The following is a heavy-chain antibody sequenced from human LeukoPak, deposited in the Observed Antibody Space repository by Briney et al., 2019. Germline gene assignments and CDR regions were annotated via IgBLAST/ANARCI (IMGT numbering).Heavy chain of an antibody. Sequence: PSETLSLTCTVSGVSINSHYLSWIRQPPGKGLEWIGFIYDSGSANYKSSLKSRVTMTVDTSKNQFSLKLNSVSAADTAVYYCARIGLGYCSAGSCPPFDYWGQGTLVTVSS. CDR2: IYDSGSA. CDR1: GVSINSHY. J-gene: IGHJ4*02. CDR3: ARIGLGYCSAGSCPPFDY. D-gene: IGHD2-15*01. V-gene: IGHV4-59*11.